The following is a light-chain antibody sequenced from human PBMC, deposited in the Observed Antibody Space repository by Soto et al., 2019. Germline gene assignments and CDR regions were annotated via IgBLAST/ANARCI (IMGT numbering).Light chain of an antibody. V-gene: IGLV2-14*03. CDR2: DVT. Sequence: QSALTQPASVSGSPGQSVTIPCTGTSSDVGLYNYVSWYQQHPGKAPKFLIYDVTTRPSGVSNRFSGSKSGNTASLTISGLQAEDVANYYCSSFTSSDTVLFGGGTKLTVL. J-gene: IGLJ2*01. CDR3: SSFTSSDTVL. CDR1: SSDVGLYNY.